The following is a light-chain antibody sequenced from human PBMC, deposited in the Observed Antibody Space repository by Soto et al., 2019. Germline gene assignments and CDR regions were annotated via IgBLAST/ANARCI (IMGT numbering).Light chain of an antibody. J-gene: IGKJ2*01. CDR3: QQAHSFPYT. Sequence: DIQMTQSPSSVSASVGDTVTLTCRASQDISTWLAWYQQKPGKAPNLLIYATSRLQSGVPSRFSGRGSGTDFSLTISGLQPEDFAIYYCQQAHSFPYTFGQGSHLEIK. CDR1: QDISTW. CDR2: ATS. V-gene: IGKV1-12*01.